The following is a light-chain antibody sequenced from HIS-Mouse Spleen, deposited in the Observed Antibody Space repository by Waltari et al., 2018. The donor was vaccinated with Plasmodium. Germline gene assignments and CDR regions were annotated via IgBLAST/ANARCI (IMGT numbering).Light chain of an antibody. CDR1: AFPTTN. V-gene: IGLV3-10*01. J-gene: IGLJ3*02. CDR3: YSTDSSGNHRV. Sequence: SYELTPPPSVSVSPGQTARITCSGDAFPTTNAYWYQQKSGQAPVLVIYEDSKRPSGIPERFSGSSSGTMATLTISGAQVEDEADYYCYSTDSSGNHRVFGGGTKLTVL. CDR2: EDS.